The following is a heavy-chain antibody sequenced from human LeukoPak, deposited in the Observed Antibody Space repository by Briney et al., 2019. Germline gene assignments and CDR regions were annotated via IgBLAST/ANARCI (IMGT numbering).Heavy chain of an antibody. CDR1: GFTVSSNY. V-gene: IGHV3-66*01. D-gene: IGHD4-17*01. J-gene: IGHJ6*02. CDR3: ARDSRGDGDYGFRLQHYYGMDV. CDR2: IHSGGST. Sequence: GGSLRLSCAASGFTVSSNYMSWVRQAPGKGLEWVSVIHSGGSTYYADSVKGRFTVSRDNSKNTLYLQMNSLRAEDTAVYYCARDSRGDGDYGFRLQHYYGMDVWGQGTTVTVSS.